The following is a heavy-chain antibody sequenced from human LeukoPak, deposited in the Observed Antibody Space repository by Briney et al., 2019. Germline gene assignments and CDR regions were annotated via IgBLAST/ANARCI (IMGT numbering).Heavy chain of an antibody. D-gene: IGHD6-19*01. CDR1: SYSINSNYY. J-gene: IGHJ3*02. V-gene: IGHV4-38-2*02. Sequence: PSETLSLTCTVSSYSINSNYYWGWIRQPPGKGLEWIGNIYHSGNTYYNPSLKSRVTISVDTSKNQLSLKLSSVTAADTAVYYCARSDFGSSGWYWGPGSAFDIWGQGTMVTVSS. CDR2: IYHSGNT. CDR3: ARSDFGSSGWYWGPGSAFDI.